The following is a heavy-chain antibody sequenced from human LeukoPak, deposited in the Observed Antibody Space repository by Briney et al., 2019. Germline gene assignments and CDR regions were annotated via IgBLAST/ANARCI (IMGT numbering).Heavy chain of an antibody. Sequence: PGGTLRLSRAASRFTLSIYSMKGVRGAPGKGLERVLYISGTRNTIYYADSVKGRFTISRDNAKNSLYLQMNSLRAADTAVYYCGRDSASGWFFDGWGQRTPVTAS. J-gene: IGHJ4*02. CDR2: ISGTRNTI. V-gene: IGHV3-48*04. CDR1: RFTLSIYS. D-gene: IGHD6-19*01. CDR3: GRDSASGWFFDG.